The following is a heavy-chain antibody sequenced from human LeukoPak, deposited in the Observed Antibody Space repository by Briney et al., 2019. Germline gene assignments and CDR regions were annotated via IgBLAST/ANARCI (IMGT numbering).Heavy chain of an antibody. J-gene: IGHJ1*01. V-gene: IGHV4-39*01. Sequence: SETLSLTCTVSGGSISTTSYYWGWIRQPPGKGLECIGNIYSSGTTYYNPSLKSRVTISIDTSKSQFSLRLNSVTAADTAVYYCVQNIPGTIEHWGQGTLVTVSS. CDR1: GGSISTTSYY. D-gene: IGHD1-7*01. CDR3: VQNIPGTIEH. CDR2: IYSSGTT.